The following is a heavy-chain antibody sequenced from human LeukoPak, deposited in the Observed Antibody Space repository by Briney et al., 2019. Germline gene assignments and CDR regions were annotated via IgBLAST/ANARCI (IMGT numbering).Heavy chain of an antibody. V-gene: IGHV1-8*01. D-gene: IGHD5-24*01. CDR3: ARIRDGYNDAYDV. J-gene: IGHJ3*01. CDR1: GYTVTSSD. CDR2: MNPNSSNT. Sequence: GAPRKVCCKAAGYTVTSSDVNCVRHATGHRLEWRGWMNPNSSNTGYAQKSQGRVTMTRTTSPCTVYMELSSPSSGDTASYSCARIRDGYNDAYDVWGQGTVLTVPS.